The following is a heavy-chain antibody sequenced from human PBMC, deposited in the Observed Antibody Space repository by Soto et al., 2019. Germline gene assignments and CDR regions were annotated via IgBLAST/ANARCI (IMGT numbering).Heavy chain of an antibody. CDR3: ARVEYYDFWSGYYGPGWFDP. CDR2: IYYSGST. Sequence: SETLSLTCTGSGGSISSYYWSWIRQPPGKGLEWIGYIYYSGSTNYNPSLKSRVTISVDTSKNQFSLKLSSVTAADTAVYYCARVEYYDFWSGYYGPGWFDPWGQGTLVTVSS. V-gene: IGHV4-59*01. D-gene: IGHD3-3*01. J-gene: IGHJ5*02. CDR1: GGSISSYY.